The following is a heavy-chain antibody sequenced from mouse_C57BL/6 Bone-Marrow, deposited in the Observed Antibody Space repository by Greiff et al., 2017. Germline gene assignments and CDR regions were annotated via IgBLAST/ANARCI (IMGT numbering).Heavy chain of an antibody. V-gene: IGHV14-2*01. J-gene: IGHJ4*01. D-gene: IGHD1-1*01. Sequence: VQLQQSGAELVKPGASVTLSCTASGFTINDCYMHWVKQRTEQGLVWIGRIDPEDGETNYAPKFPGKATITADTSSNTAFLQLSSLTSEDTAVYYCLPNYDGSSYYAMDYWGQGTSVTVSS. CDR3: LPNYDGSSYYAMDY. CDR2: IDPEDGET. CDR1: GFTINDCY.